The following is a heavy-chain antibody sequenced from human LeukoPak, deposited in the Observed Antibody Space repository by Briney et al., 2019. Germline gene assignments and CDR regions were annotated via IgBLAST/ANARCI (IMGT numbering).Heavy chain of an antibody. D-gene: IGHD3-22*01. V-gene: IGHV3-7*01. J-gene: IGHJ4*02. CDR1: GFTFSSYW. CDR3: ARDYYYDSSGYYYEGSGVNY. Sequence: GGSLRLXCAASGFTFSSYWMSWVRQAPGKGLEWVANIKQDGSEKYYVDSVKGRFTISRDNAKNSLYLQMNSLRAEDTAVYYCARDYYYDSSGYYYEGSGVNYWGQGTLVTVSS. CDR2: IKQDGSEK.